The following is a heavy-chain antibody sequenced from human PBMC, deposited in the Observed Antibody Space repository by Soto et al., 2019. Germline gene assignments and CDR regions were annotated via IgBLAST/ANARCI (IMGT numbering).Heavy chain of an antibody. CDR1: GYTFTSYA. Sequence: GASVKVSCKASGYTFTSYAMNWVRQAPGQGLEWMGWINTNTGNPTYAQGFTGRFVFSLDTSVSTAYLQICSLKAEDTAVYYCARGGTNEYSSSYPPDYWGQGTLVTVSS. J-gene: IGHJ4*02. CDR3: ARGGTNEYSSSYPPDY. D-gene: IGHD6-6*01. V-gene: IGHV7-4-1*01. CDR2: INTNTGNP.